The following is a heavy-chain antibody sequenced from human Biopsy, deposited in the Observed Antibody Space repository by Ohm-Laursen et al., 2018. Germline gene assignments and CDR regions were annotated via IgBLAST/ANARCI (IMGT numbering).Heavy chain of an antibody. CDR3: ASMPAAIHEPNYSYYGMHV. CDR1: GGSVNSYS. V-gene: IGHV4-59*08. Sequence: SQTLSLTCTVSGGSVNSYSWSWIRQPPGKGLEWIGYIYYSGSINYNPSLKSRFTISLDTSKNQFSLKLSPVTAADTAVYYCASMPAAIHEPNYSYYGMHVWGQGTTVTVSS. CDR2: IYYSGSI. D-gene: IGHD2-2*02. J-gene: IGHJ6*02.